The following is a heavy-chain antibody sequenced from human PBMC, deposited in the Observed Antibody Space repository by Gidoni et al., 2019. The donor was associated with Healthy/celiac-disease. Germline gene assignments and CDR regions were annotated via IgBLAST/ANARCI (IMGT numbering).Heavy chain of an antibody. CDR1: GFPFSSYG. CDR2: IWYDGSNK. CDR3: ARDPSGYYYGSGSYYYYYYGMDV. Sequence: QVQLVESGGGVVQPGRSLRLSCAASGFPFSSYGMHWVRQAPGKGLEWVAVIWYDGSNKYYADAVKGRFTISRDNSKNTLYLQMNSLRAEDTAVYYCARDPSGYYYGSGSYYYYYYGMDVWGQGTTVTVSS. D-gene: IGHD3-10*01. J-gene: IGHJ6*02. V-gene: IGHV3-33*01.